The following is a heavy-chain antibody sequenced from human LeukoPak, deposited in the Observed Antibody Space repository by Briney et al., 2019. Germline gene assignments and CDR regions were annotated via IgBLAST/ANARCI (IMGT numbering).Heavy chain of an antibody. V-gene: IGHV3-30-3*01. D-gene: IGHD6-19*01. CDR1: GFTFSSYA. J-gene: IGHJ4*03. CDR2: ISYDGSNK. Sequence: GRSLRLSCAASGFTFSSYAMRWVRQAPGKGLEWVAVISYDGSNKYYADSVKGRFTISRDNSKNTLYLQMNSLRAEDTAVYYCAREEYSSEYFDYWGQGTTVTVSS. CDR3: AREEYSSEYFDY.